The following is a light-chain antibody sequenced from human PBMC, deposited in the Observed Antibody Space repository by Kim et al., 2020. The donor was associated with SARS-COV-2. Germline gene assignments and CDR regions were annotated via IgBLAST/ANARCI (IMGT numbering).Light chain of an antibody. Sequence: GPSVTISCSGISSDVVDYPYVSWYQQNPGRAPKLIIYEVKYRPSGVHARFSGSKYGDTASLTVSGLQAEDEADYYCSSSAGSNNLVFGGGTQLTVL. CDR2: EVK. V-gene: IGLV2-8*01. J-gene: IGLJ3*02. CDR1: SSDVVDYPY. CDR3: SSSAGSNNLV.